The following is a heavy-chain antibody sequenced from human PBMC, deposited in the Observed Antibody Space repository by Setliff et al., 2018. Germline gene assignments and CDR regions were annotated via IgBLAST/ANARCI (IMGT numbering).Heavy chain of an antibody. J-gene: IGHJ4*02. CDR2: IYHSGST. V-gene: IGHV4-38-2*02. CDR3: ASMGATAYYFDY. D-gene: IGHD1-26*01. CDR1: GDSTSRYF. Sequence: PSETLSLTCTVSGDSTSRYFWNWIRQPPGKGLEWIGSIYHSGSTYYNPSLKSRVTISVDTSKNQFSLKLSSVTAADTAVYYCASMGATAYYFDYWGQGTLVTVSS.